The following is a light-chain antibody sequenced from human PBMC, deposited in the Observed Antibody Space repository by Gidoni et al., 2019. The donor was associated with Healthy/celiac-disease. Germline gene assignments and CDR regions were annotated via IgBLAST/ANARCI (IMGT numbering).Light chain of an antibody. J-gene: IGKJ4*01. CDR1: QSINSY. CDR2: AAS. Sequence: IQMTPSPSSLSASLGDRVTITCRASQSINSYLNWYQQKPGKAPKLLIYAASSLQSGVPSRFSGSGSGTDFTLTISSLQPEDFATYYCQQSYSTLLTFGGGTKVEIK. V-gene: IGKV1-39*01. CDR3: QQSYSTLLT.